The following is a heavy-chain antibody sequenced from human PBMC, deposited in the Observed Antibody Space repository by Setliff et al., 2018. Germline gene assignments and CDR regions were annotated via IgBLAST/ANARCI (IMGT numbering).Heavy chain of an antibody. D-gene: IGHD1-26*01. CDR2: INRRGTT. CDR3: ARTGTYRYFDY. V-gene: IGHV4-61*10. J-gene: IGHJ4*02. Sequence: PSETLSLTCTVSGGSVNSGYDNWNWLRQPAGKGLEWIGHINRRGTTNFTPSLKSRVTMSVDTSKNQFSLKLNSVTAADTATYYCARTGTYRYFDYWGQGALVTVSS. CDR1: GGSVNSGYDN.